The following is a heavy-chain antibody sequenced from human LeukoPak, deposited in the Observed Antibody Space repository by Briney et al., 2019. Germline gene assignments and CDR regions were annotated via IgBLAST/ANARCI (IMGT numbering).Heavy chain of an antibody. Sequence: GGSLRLSCAASGFSFDDYGMSWVRQAPGKGLEWVSGINWNGGSTGYADSVKGRFTISRDNAKNSLYLQMNSLRDEDTALYYCTRDRYGSGDYAFDIWGQGTMVTVSS. CDR2: INWNGGST. CDR1: GFSFDDYG. J-gene: IGHJ3*02. CDR3: TRDRYGSGDYAFDI. V-gene: IGHV3-20*04. D-gene: IGHD3-10*01.